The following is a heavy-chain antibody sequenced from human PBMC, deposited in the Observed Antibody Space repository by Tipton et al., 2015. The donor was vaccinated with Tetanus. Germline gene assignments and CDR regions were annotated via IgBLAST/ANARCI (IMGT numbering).Heavy chain of an antibody. V-gene: IGHV4-31*03. CDR2: IYYSGST. J-gene: IGHJ4*02. Sequence: TLSLTCTVSGGSISSGGYYWSWIRQHPGKGLEWIGYIYYSGSTYYNPSLKSRVTISVDTSKNQFSLKPSSVTAADTAVYYCAREPYYYDSSGYRRTDSYFDYWGQGTLVTVSS. CDR3: AREPYYYDSSGYRRTDSYFDY. D-gene: IGHD3-22*01. CDR1: GGSISSGGYY.